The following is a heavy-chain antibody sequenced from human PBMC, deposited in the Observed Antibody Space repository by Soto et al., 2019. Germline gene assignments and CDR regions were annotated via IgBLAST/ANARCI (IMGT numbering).Heavy chain of an antibody. J-gene: IGHJ4*02. D-gene: IGHD5-18*01. CDR3: VRHGYSCGGGYFGY. Sequence: EVQLVESGGGLVQPGGSLRLSCAASGFTVSSNYMSWVRQAPGKGLEWVSVIYSGGSAYYADSVKGRFTISRDNSKNTLYLQINRLRAEDRAVYYCVRHGYSCGGGYFGYWGQGSLVTVSS. V-gene: IGHV3-66*04. CDR1: GFTVSSNY. CDR2: IYSGGSA.